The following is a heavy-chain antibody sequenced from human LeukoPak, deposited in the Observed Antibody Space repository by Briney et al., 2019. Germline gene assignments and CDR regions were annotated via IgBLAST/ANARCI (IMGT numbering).Heavy chain of an antibody. CDR1: GFTFSSYA. CDR2: ISGSGGST. J-gene: IGHJ4*02. CDR3: AKPKDNSLYCFDY. Sequence: GSLRLSCAASGFTFSSYAMSWVRQAPGKGLEWVSAISGSGGSTYYADSVKGRFTISRDNSKNTLYLQTNSLRAEDTAVYYCAKPKDNSLYCFDYWGQGTLVTVSS. D-gene: IGHD1-20*01. V-gene: IGHV3-23*01.